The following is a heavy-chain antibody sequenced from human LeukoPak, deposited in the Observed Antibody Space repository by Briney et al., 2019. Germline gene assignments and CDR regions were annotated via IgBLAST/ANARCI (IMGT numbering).Heavy chain of an antibody. D-gene: IGHD3-3*02. CDR3: AGASAFLEFYYFDY. V-gene: IGHV1-18*01. Sequence: ASVKVSCKASGYTFTSYGISWVRQAPGQGLEWMGWISAYNGNTNYAQKLQGRVTMTTDTSTSTAYMELRSVRSDDTAVYYCAGASAFLEFYYFDYWGQGTLVTVSS. CDR2: ISAYNGNT. J-gene: IGHJ4*02. CDR1: GYTFTSYG.